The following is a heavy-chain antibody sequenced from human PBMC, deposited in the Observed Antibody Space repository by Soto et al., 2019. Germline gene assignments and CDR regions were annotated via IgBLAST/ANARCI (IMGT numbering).Heavy chain of an antibody. J-gene: IGHJ5*02. CDR2: ISSSSSYI. Sequence: GGSLRLSCAASGFTFSSYSMNWVRQAPGKGLEWVSSISSSSSYIYYADSVKGRFTISRDNAKNSLYLQMNSLRAEDTAVYYCARDSEYYDFWSGYSTYNWFDPWGQGTLVTVSS. V-gene: IGHV3-21*01. CDR1: GFTFSSYS. CDR3: ARDSEYYDFWSGYSTYNWFDP. D-gene: IGHD3-3*01.